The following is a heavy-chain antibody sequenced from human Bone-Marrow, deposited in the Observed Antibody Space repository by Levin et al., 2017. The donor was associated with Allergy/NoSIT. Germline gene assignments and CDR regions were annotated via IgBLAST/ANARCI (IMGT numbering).Heavy chain of an antibody. V-gene: IGHV1-69*06. CDR1: GGTFSSYA. CDR3: ARASRISPQLALGRWFDY. J-gene: IGHJ4*02. Sequence: SVKVSCKASGGTFSSYAISWVRQAPGQGLEWMGGIIPIFGTANYAQKFQGRVTITADKSTSTAYMELSSLRSEDTAVYYCARASRISPQLALGRWFDYWGQGTLVTVSS. D-gene: IGHD2-2*01. CDR2: IIPIFGTA.